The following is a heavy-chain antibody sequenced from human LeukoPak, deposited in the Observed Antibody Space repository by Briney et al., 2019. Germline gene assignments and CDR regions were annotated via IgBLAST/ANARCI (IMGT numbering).Heavy chain of an antibody. D-gene: IGHD6-13*01. J-gene: IGHJ6*02. CDR2: ISYDGSNK. CDR3: ARGFGKAAANVFGGYTMDV. CDR1: GFTFSSYA. Sequence: GRSLRLSCADSGFTFSSYAMYWVRQALGKGLERVAVISYDGSNKYYADSVKGRFTISRDNSKNTLYLQMNSLRAEDTAVYYCARGFGKAAANVFGGYTMDVWGQGTTVTVSS. V-gene: IGHV3-30-3*01.